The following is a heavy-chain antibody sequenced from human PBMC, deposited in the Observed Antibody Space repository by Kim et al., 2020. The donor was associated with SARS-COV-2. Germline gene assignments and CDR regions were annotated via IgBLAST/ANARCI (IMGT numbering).Heavy chain of an antibody. CDR3: TRMPATTLAFWDAFDI. Sequence: SVKGRLTISRDDSKNTAYLEMSGLKTEDTALYYCTRMPATTLAFWDAFDIWGQGTMVTVSS. D-gene: IGHD1-1*01. V-gene: IGHV3-73*01. J-gene: IGHJ3*02.